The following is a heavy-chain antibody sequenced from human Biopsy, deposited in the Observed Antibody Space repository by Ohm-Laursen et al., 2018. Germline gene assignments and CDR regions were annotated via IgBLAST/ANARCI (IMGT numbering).Heavy chain of an antibody. CDR2: ISHSGST. CDR3: AGATSGTSLYDP. J-gene: IGHJ5*02. CDR1: GASISSAAYH. V-gene: IGHV4-31*01. Sequence: SETLSLTCTVSGASISSAAYHWSWIRQLPGKGLEWIGYISHSGSTSYNPSLRSLVTISTDTSTNQFSLKVWSVTAADTAMYYCAGATSGTSLYDPWGQGILVTVSS. D-gene: IGHD6-13*01.